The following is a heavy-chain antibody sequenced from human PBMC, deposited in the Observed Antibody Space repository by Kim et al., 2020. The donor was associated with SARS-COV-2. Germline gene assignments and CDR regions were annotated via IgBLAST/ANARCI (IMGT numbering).Heavy chain of an antibody. CDR2: ISAYNGNT. Sequence: ISAYNGNTNYAQKLQGRVTMTTDTSTSTAYMELRSLRSDDTAVYYCARDLKITIFGVVIHGYYYYGMDVWGQGTTVTVSS. J-gene: IGHJ6*02. CDR3: ARDLKITIFGVVIHGYYYYGMDV. D-gene: IGHD3-3*01. V-gene: IGHV1-18*01.